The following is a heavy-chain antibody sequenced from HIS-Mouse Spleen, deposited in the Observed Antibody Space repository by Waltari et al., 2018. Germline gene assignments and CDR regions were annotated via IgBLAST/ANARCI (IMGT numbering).Heavy chain of an antibody. CDR3: AREIPYSSSWYDWYFDL. Sequence: QLQLQESGPGLVKPSETLSPTCTVSGGSISSSTYYWGGIRQPPGKGLEWIGSIYYSGSTYYNPSLKSRVTISVDTSKNQFSLKLRSVTAADTAVYYCAREIPYSSSWYDWYFDLWGRGTLVTVSS. D-gene: IGHD6-13*01. V-gene: IGHV4-39*07. J-gene: IGHJ2*01. CDR1: GGSISSSTYY. CDR2: IYYSGST.